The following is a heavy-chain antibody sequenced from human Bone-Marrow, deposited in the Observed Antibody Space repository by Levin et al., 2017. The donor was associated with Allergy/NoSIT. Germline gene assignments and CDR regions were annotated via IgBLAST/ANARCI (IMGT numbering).Heavy chain of an antibody. V-gene: IGHV3-74*01. CDR1: GFTFSDYW. Sequence: GGSLRLSCAVSGFTFSDYWMHWVRQAPGKGLEWVSHINNAGTGTTYADSVKGRFTISRDNAKNTLFLQMTSLGVDDTAVYYCVRDNGGAYDWGQGTLVTVSS. CDR2: INNAGTGT. CDR3: VRDNGGAYD. D-gene: IGHD2-21*01. J-gene: IGHJ1*01.